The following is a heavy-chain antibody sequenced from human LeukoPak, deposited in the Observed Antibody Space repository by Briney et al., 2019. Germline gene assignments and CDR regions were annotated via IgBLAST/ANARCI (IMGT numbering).Heavy chain of an antibody. CDR3: AKDAAPDYGGTHFDY. J-gene: IGHJ4*02. CDR1: GFTFSSYG. V-gene: IGHV3-30*18. Sequence: GGSLRLSCAASGFTFSSYGMHWVRQAPGKGLEWVAVISYDGSNKYYADSVKGRFTISRDNSKNTLYLQMNSLRAEDTAVYYCAKDAAPDYGGTHFDYWGQGTLVTVSS. D-gene: IGHD4-23*01. CDR2: ISYDGSNK.